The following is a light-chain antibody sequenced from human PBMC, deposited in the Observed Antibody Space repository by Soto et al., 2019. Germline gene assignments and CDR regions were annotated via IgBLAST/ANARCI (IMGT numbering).Light chain of an antibody. CDR3: CLYAGSNNLYV. V-gene: IGLV2-8*01. CDR1: SRDVGGYNY. Sequence: QSALTQPPSASGSPGQSVTISCTGTSRDVGGYNYVSWYQQHPGKAPKLMIYEVSKRPSGVPDRFSGSKSGNTASLSVSGLQAEDEADYYCCLYAGSNNLYVFGTGTKLTVL. CDR2: EVS. J-gene: IGLJ1*01.